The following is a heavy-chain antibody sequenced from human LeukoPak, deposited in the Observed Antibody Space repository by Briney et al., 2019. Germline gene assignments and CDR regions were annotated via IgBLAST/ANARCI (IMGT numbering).Heavy chain of an antibody. CDR2: INSDGSST. CDR3: TRGDYGFDY. Sequence: PGGSLRLPCAASGFTFSSYWMHWVRQAPGKGLVWVSRINSDGSSTSYADSVKGRFTISRDNAKNTLYLQMNSLRAEDMAVYYCTRGDYGFDYWGQGTLVTVSS. J-gene: IGHJ4*02. V-gene: IGHV3-74*01. D-gene: IGHD4-17*01. CDR1: GFTFSSYW.